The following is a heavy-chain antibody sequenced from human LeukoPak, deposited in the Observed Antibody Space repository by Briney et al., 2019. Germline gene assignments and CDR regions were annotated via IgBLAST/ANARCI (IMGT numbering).Heavy chain of an antibody. D-gene: IGHD3-10*01. CDR1: GYSFTSYW. J-gene: IGHJ6*02. CDR2: IYPGDSDT. V-gene: IGHV5-51*01. Sequence: GESLKISCKGSGYSFTSYWIGWVRQMPGKGLEWVGIIYPGDSDTRYSPSFQGQVTISADKSISTAYLQWSSLKASDTAMYYCARGGSGSYFPYYYYYYGMDVWGQGTTVTVSS. CDR3: ARGGSGSYFPYYYYYYGMDV.